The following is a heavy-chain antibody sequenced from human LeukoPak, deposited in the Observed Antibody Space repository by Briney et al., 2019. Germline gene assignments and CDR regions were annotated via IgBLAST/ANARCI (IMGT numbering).Heavy chain of an antibody. CDR1: GFTFSNHW. Sequence: GGSLRLSCAASGFTFSNHWTSWVRQAPGKGLEWVANIKQDGSEKYYVDSLKGRFTISRDNAKNSLYLQMNSLRAEDTAVYYCARIAAAGFDCWGQGTLVTVSS. D-gene: IGHD6-13*01. J-gene: IGHJ5*01. V-gene: IGHV3-7*03. CDR3: ARIAAAGFDC. CDR2: IKQDGSEK.